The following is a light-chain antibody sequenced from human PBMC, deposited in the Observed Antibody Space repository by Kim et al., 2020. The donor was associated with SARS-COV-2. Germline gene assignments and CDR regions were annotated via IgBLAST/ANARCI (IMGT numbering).Light chain of an antibody. CDR1: KLGDKY. J-gene: IGLJ2*01. V-gene: IGLV3-1*01. CDR2: QDS. Sequence: SYGLTQPPSVSVSPGQTASITCSGDKLGDKYACWYQQKPGQSPVLVIYQDSKRPSGIPERFSGSNSRNTATLTISGTQAMDEADYYCQAWDSSVVFGGGTQLTVL. CDR3: QAWDSSVV.